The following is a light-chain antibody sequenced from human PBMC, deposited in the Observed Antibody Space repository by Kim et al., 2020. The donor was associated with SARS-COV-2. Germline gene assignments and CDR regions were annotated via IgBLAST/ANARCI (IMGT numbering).Light chain of an antibody. CDR3: NSRDSSGNHLGV. J-gene: IGLJ3*02. V-gene: IGLV3-19*01. Sequence: GKTVRSTCQGDSLRSYYASWYQQKPGQAPVLGIYGKNNRPSGIPDRFSGSSSGNTASLTITGAQAEDEADYYCNSRDSSGNHLGVFGGGTQLTVL. CDR1: SLRSYY. CDR2: GKN.